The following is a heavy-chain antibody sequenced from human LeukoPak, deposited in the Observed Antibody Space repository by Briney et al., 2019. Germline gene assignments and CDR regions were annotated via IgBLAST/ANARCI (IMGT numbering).Heavy chain of an antibody. D-gene: IGHD5-18*01. CDR3: ARDLSGIAGYTYGRGIDY. J-gene: IGHJ4*02. Sequence: GGSLRLSCAASGFTFSSHWMSWVRQAPGKGLEWVANIKKDGSEKHYVDAVKGRFTISRDNAKTSLYLQMNSLRAEDTAVYYCARDLSGIAGYTYGRGIDYWGQGTLVTVSS. CDR2: IKKDGSEK. CDR1: GFTFSSHW. V-gene: IGHV3-7*01.